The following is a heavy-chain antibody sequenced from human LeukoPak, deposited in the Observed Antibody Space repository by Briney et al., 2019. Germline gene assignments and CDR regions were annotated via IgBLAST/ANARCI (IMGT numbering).Heavy chain of an antibody. J-gene: IGHJ4*02. CDR3: AKVYYYDSSGYYPPDY. CDR1: GFTFISFG. CDR2: ISGSGGST. Sequence: GRSLRLSCAASGFTFISFGMHWVRQAPGKGLEWVSAISGSGGSTYYADSVKGRFTTSRDNSKNTLYLQMNSLRAEDTAVYYCAKVYYYDSSGYYPPDYWGQGTLVTVSS. D-gene: IGHD3-22*01. V-gene: IGHV3-23*01.